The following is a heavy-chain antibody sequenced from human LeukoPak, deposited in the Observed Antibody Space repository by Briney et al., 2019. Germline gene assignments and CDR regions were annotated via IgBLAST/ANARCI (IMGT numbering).Heavy chain of an antibody. Sequence: SETLSLTCTVSGGSISSGDYYWSWIRQPPGKGLEWIGYIYYSGSTYYNPSLKSRVTISVDTSKNQFSLKLSSVTAADTAVYYCARLTYSTREVDYWGQGTLVTVSS. CDR2: IYYSGST. D-gene: IGHD6-13*01. CDR1: GGSISSGDYY. CDR3: ARLTYSTREVDY. V-gene: IGHV4-30-4*08. J-gene: IGHJ4*02.